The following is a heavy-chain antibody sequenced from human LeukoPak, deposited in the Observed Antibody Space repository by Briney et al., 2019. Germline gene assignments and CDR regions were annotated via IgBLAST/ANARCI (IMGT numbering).Heavy chain of an antibody. CDR3: VHGSYIF. J-gene: IGHJ4*02. Sequence: GGCLRLSCEVSGFTFTNYWMRWVRPAPGKGLEWVANINQDGSEKNYVDSVEGRFAISRDNAKSSLYLQMNSLRAEDTAVYYCVHGSYIFWGQGTLVTVSS. D-gene: IGHD3-10*01. CDR2: INQDGSEK. V-gene: IGHV3-7*02. CDR1: GFTFTNYW.